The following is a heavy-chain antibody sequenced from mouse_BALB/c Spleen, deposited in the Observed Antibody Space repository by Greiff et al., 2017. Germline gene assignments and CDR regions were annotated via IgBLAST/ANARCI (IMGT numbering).Heavy chain of an antibody. CDR1: GYSITSDYA. CDR3: ARYDLSYWYFDV. CDR2: ISYSGST. V-gene: IGHV3-2*02. Sequence: EVQLQQSGPGLVKPSQSLSLTCTVTGYSITSDYAWNWIRQFPGNKLEWMGYISYSGSTSYNPSLKSRISITRDTSKNQFFLQLNSVTTEDTATYYCARYDLSYWYFDVWGAGTTVTVSS. J-gene: IGHJ1*01. D-gene: IGHD2-3*01.